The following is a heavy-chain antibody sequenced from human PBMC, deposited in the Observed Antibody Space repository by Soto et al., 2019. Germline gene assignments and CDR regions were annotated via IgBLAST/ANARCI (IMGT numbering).Heavy chain of an antibody. CDR2: ISGSGGST. D-gene: IGHD3-10*01. J-gene: IGHJ6*02. CDR1: GFPFSIYA. V-gene: IGHV3-23*01. CDR3: AKETNGSGSYHGGMDV. Sequence: PGGSLRLSCAASGFPFSIYAMSLVRQAPGKGLEWVSAISGSGGSTYYADSVKGRFNISRDNSKNTLYLQMNSLREEDTAVYYCAKETNGSGSYHGGMDVWGQGTTVTVSS.